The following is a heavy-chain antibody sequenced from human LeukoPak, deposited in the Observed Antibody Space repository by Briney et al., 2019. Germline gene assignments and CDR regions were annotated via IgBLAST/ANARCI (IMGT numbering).Heavy chain of an antibody. CDR3: ARDGEGHNWFDP. J-gene: IGHJ5*02. CDR1: GYTFTSYD. V-gene: IGHV1-8*03. Sequence: ASVKVSCKASGYTFTSYDINWVRQATGQGLEWMGWMNPNSGNTGYAQKFQGRVTITRNTSISTAYMELSSLRSEDTAVYYCARDGEGHNWFDPWGQGTLVTVSS. CDR2: MNPNSGNT. D-gene: IGHD5-24*01.